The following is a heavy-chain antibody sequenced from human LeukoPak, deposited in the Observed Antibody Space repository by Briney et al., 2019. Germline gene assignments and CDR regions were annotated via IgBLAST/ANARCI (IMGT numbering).Heavy chain of an antibody. V-gene: IGHV3-33*08. Sequence: PGGSLRLSCAASGFTFSSYGMHWVRQAPGKGLEWVAVIWYDGSNKYYADSVKGRFTISRDNSKNTLYLQMNSLRAEDTAVYYCARDREEWELLSYYFDYWGQGTLVTVSS. D-gene: IGHD1-26*01. CDR1: GFTFSSYG. CDR2: IWYDGSNK. CDR3: ARDREEWELLSYYFDY. J-gene: IGHJ4*02.